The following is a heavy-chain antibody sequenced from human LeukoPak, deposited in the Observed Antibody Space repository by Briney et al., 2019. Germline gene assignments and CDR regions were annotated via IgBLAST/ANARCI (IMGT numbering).Heavy chain of an antibody. D-gene: IGHD4-23*01. CDR1: GSSISSSSYY. Sequence: PSKTLSLTCTVSGSSISSSSYYWGWIRQPPGKGLEWIGSIYYSGSTYYNPSLKSRVTISVDTSKNQFSLKLSSVTAADTAVYYCARPTVVTPDAFDIWGQGTMVTVSS. J-gene: IGHJ3*02. CDR3: ARPTVVTPDAFDI. CDR2: IYYSGST. V-gene: IGHV4-39*01.